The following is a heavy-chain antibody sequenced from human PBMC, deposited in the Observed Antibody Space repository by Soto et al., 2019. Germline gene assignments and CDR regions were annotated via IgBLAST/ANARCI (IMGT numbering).Heavy chain of an antibody. Sequence: SETLSLTCTVSGGSISSSSYYWGWIRQPPGKGLEWIGSIYYSGSTYYNPSLKSRVTISVDTSKNQFSLKLSSVTAADTAVYYCARLPAYSSSWYPFDYWGQGTLVTVSS. J-gene: IGHJ4*02. CDR3: ARLPAYSSSWYPFDY. CDR2: IYYSGST. V-gene: IGHV4-39*01. D-gene: IGHD6-13*01. CDR1: GGSISSSSYY.